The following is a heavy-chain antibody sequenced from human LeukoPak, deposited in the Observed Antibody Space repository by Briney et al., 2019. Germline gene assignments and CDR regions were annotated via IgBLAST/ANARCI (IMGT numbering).Heavy chain of an antibody. CDR1: GFTFSSYW. CDR3: ARDPSSLRDSFDY. V-gene: IGHV3-7*01. Sequence: GGSLRLSCVASGFTFSSYWMNWVRQAPGKGLEWVANIKEDGSEKYYADSAKGRFTISRDNAKNSLYLQMNSLRAEDTAVYYCARDPSSLRDSFDYWGQGTLVTVSS. J-gene: IGHJ4*02. CDR2: IKEDGSEK.